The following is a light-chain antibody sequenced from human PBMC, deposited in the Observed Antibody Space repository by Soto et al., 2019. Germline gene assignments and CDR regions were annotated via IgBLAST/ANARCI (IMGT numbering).Light chain of an antibody. CDR3: QQRRNWPLT. CDR1: QNIDTY. J-gene: IGKJ4*01. Sequence: EVVLTQSPATLSSSPEESVTLSCRASQNIDTYLAWYQQRPGQAPRLLIYDASYRAVGIPSRFSGSGSGTDFTLTISSLEPADFAIYHCQQRRNWPLTFGGGTKVEI. CDR2: DAS. V-gene: IGKV3-11*01.